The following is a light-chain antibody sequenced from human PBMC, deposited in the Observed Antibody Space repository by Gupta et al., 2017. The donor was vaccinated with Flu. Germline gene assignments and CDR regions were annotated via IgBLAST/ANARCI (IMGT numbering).Light chain of an antibody. CDR3: PSFDASTCV. CDR1: SGNLASNF. V-gene: IGLV6-57*03. Sequence: NFMLTTPHSVSASPGKTVTIYCTRSSGNLASNFMQWYQQRPGSAPTMVCDVDDQRPSGGPDLFACYIDSSSTSANLNISGVEAEDYYYYSCPSFDASTCVFGGGTKLTVL. J-gene: IGLJ3*02. CDR2: VDD.